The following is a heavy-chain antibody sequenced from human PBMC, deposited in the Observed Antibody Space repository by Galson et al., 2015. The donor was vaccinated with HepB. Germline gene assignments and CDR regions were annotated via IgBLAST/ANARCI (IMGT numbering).Heavy chain of an antibody. V-gene: IGHV3-73*01. J-gene: IGHJ4*02. Sequence: SLRLSCAASGFTFSGSAMHWVRQASGKGLEWVGRIRSKANSYATAYAASVKGRFTISRDDSKNTAYLQMNSLKTEDTAVYYCTRPSSRIALAEGWGQGTLVTASS. CDR3: TRPSSRIALAEG. D-gene: IGHD6-19*01. CDR2: IRSKANSYAT. CDR1: GFTFSGSA.